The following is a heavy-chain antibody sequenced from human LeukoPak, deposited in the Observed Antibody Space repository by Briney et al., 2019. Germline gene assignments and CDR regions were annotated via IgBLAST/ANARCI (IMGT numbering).Heavy chain of an antibody. Sequence: GGSLRLSCAASGFTFSSYWMHWVRQAPGKGLVWVSRIKSDGSTTTYADSVKGRFTISRDNAKNTLYLQMNSLRAEDTALYYCARVWEIHNPGYFDYWGQGTLVTVSS. CDR1: GFTFSSYW. CDR3: ARVWEIHNPGYFDY. D-gene: IGHD1-26*01. J-gene: IGHJ4*02. CDR2: IKSDGSTT. V-gene: IGHV3-74*01.